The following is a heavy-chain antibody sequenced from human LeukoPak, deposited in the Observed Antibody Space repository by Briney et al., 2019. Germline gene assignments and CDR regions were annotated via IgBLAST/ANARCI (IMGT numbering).Heavy chain of an antibody. CDR2: IDPDSGGT. V-gene: IGHV1-2*02. D-gene: IGHD5-18*01. Sequence: GASVKVFCKASGYTFTGYYMHWVRQAPGQGLEWMGWIDPDSGGTNYAQKFQGRVTMTRDTSVSTAYMELSRLRSDDTAIYYCARPEYTYGEYGNWGQGPLVTVSS. CDR3: ARPEYTYGEYGN. J-gene: IGHJ4*02. CDR1: GYTFTGYY.